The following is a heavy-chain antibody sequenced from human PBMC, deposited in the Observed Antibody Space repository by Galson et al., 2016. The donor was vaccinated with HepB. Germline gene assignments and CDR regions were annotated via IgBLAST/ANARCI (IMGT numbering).Heavy chain of an antibody. V-gene: IGHV3-7*03. D-gene: IGHD3-10*01. CDR1: GFTLGSFW. CDR3: VRGGWFLPGI. J-gene: IGHJ1*01. CDR2: IKPDDSGR. Sequence: SLRLSCAASGFTLGSFWMTWVRQSPGRGLEWVSTIKPDDSGRYYVDSVKGRFTISRDNAKNSLSLQMDSLRAEDTAICYCVRGGWFLPGIWGRGTLVTVSS.